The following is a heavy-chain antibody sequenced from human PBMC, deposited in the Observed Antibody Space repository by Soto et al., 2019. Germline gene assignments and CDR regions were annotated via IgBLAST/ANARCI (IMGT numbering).Heavy chain of an antibody. CDR1: GYTFTSYA. CDR3: ARVFPVGSPFDP. CDR2: INAGNGNT. Sequence: ASVKVSCKASGYTFTSYAMHWVRQAPGQRLEWMGWINAGNGNTKYSQKFQGRVTITRDTSASTAYMELSSLRSEDTAVYYCARVFPVGSPFDPWGQGTLVTVSS. D-gene: IGHD2-15*01. J-gene: IGHJ5*02. V-gene: IGHV1-3*01.